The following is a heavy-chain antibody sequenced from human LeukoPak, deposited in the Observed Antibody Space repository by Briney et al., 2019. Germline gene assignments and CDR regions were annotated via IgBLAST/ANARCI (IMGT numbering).Heavy chain of an antibody. J-gene: IGHJ6*04. V-gene: IGHV3-23*01. Sequence: GGSLRLSCAASGFTFSSYGMSWVRQAPGKGLEWASAISGSGGSTYYADSVKGRFTISRDNSKNTLYLQMNSLRAEDTAVYYCAELGITMIGGVWGKGTTVTISS. D-gene: IGHD3-10*02. CDR1: GFTFSSYG. CDR2: ISGSGGST. CDR3: AELGITMIGGV.